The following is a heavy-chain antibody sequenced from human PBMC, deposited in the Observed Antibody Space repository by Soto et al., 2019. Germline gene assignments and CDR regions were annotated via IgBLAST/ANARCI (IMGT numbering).Heavy chain of an antibody. CDR2: MDYSGRS. Sequence: QVQLQESGPGLVKPSETLSLTSTVSGGSISSYYWTWIRQPPGKGLEWIGYMDYSGRSNYNPSLKSRVTISVDTSKNQFSLKLSSVTAADTAVYYCSRGRGYCRSTCCYIGWSDPWGQGTLVTVSS. D-gene: IGHD2-2*02. V-gene: IGHV4-59*01. J-gene: IGHJ5*02. CDR3: SRGRGYCRSTCCYIGWSDP. CDR1: GGSISSYY.